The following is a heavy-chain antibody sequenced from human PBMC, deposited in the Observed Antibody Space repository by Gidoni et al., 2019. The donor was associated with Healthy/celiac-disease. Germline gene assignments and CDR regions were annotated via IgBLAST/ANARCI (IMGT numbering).Heavy chain of an antibody. J-gene: IGHJ4*02. CDR1: GGSFSGYY. CDR3: ASLRVPVGATESSWVY. D-gene: IGHD1-26*01. Sequence: QVQLHQWGAGLLKPSETLSLTCAVYGGSFSGYYWSWIRQPPGKGLEWIGEINHSGSTNYHPSLKSLVTISVDTSKNQFSLKLSSVTAADTAVYYCASLRVPVGATESSWVYWGQGTLVTVSS. V-gene: IGHV4-34*01. CDR2: INHSGST.